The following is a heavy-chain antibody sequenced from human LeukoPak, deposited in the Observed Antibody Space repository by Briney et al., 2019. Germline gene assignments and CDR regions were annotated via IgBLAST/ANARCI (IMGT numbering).Heavy chain of an antibody. CDR2: IRSKAYGGAT. Sequence: GGSLRLSCTASGFTFGDYAMSWFRQALGKGLEWVGFIRSKAYGGATEYAASVKGRFTISRDDSKSIAYLQMNSLKTEDTAVYYCTRSGSPYFRPGNNWGQGTLVTVSS. CDR1: GFTFGDYA. D-gene: IGHD1-26*01. CDR3: TRSGSPYFRPGNN. V-gene: IGHV3-49*03. J-gene: IGHJ4*02.